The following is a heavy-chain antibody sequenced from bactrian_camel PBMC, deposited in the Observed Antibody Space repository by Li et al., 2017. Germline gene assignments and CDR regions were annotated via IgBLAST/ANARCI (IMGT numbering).Heavy chain of an antibody. J-gene: IGHJ4*01. D-gene: IGHD2*01. V-gene: IGHV3-2*01. Sequence: HVQLVESGGGLVQPGGSLRLSCAASGFPSSSYYMSWVRQAPGKGLEWVSSIYSDFGNRYYADSVKGRFTISRDNAKNTVYLQMNSMKSEDTALYYCATDFLSLDYGGIWDSGYWGQGTQVTVS. CDR1: GFPSSSYY. CDR2: IYSDFGNR. CDR3: ATDFLSLDYGGIWDSGY.